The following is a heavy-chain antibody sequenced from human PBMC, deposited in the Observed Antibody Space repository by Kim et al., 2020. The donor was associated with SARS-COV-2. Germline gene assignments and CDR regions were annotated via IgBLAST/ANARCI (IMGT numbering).Heavy chain of an antibody. D-gene: IGHD2-2*01. Sequence: ASVKVSCRASGYTFTGYYMHWVRQAPGQGLEWMGRINPNSGGTNYAQKFQGRVTMTRDTSISTAYMELSRLRSDDTAVYYCARDRDSSSMDPYYYYMDVWGKGTTVTVSS. V-gene: IGHV1-2*06. CDR1: GYTFTGYY. CDR2: INPNSGGT. CDR3: ARDRDSSSMDPYYYYMDV. J-gene: IGHJ6*03.